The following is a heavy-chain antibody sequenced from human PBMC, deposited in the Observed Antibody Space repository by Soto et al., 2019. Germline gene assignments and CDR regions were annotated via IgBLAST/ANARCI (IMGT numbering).Heavy chain of an antibody. CDR1: GFTFSSYG. Sequence: GGSLRLSCAASGFTFSSYGMHWVRQAPGKGLEWVAVISYDGSNKYYADSVKGRFTISRDNSKNTLYLQMNSLRAEDTAVYYCAKGRRIQLWLSSLDYWGQGTLVTVAS. CDR2: ISYDGSNK. D-gene: IGHD5-18*01. J-gene: IGHJ4*02. V-gene: IGHV3-30*18. CDR3: AKGRRIQLWLSSLDY.